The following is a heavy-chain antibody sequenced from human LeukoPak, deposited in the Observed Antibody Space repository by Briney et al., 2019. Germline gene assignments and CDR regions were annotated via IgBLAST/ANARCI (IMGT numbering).Heavy chain of an antibody. Sequence: SETLSLTCAVYGGSFSGYYWSWIRQPPGKGLEWIGEINHSGSTNYNPSLKSRVTISVDTSKNQFSLKLSSVTAADTAVYYCARVPAVAGQYYFDYWGQGTLVNVSS. V-gene: IGHV4-34*01. J-gene: IGHJ4*02. CDR3: ARVPAVAGQYYFDY. CDR1: GGSFSGYY. CDR2: INHSGST. D-gene: IGHD6-19*01.